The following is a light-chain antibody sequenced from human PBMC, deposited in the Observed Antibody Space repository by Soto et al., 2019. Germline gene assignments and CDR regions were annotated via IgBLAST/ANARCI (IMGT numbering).Light chain of an antibody. CDR2: GAS. CDR1: QIVSSAY. Sequence: EIVLTQSPGTLSLSPGESATLSCRASQIVSSAYVAWYQQKPGQAPKLLTYGASRRASGTPDRFSGSGSGTDYTLTISRLEPEDFAVYYCQQYGTSPQTFGQGTKV. J-gene: IGKJ1*01. CDR3: QQYGTSPQT. V-gene: IGKV3-20*01.